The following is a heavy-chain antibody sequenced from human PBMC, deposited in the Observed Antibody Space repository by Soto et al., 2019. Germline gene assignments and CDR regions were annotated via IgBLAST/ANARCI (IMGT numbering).Heavy chain of an antibody. J-gene: IGHJ4*02. D-gene: IGHD6-19*01. CDR3: ARLHNSSDWTDFDF. V-gene: IGHV4-59*08. CDR2: IHYGGAT. CDR1: GGSISHSY. Sequence: QEQLQESGPGLVMPSETLSLTCTVSGGSISHSYWSWLRLSPGKGLEWIAYIHYGGATTYNPSLKSRVTISLGTPKKHFYLNLRSVTAADTAVYFCARLHNSSDWTDFDFWGQGTRVTVSS.